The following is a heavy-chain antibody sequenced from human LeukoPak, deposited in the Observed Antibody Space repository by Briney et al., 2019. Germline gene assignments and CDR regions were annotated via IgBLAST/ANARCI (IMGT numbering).Heavy chain of an antibody. CDR3: ARGGGTYDSSGYYYVSFDY. D-gene: IGHD3-22*01. CDR2: INHSGST. CDR1: GGSFSGYN. Sequence: PSETLSLTGAVHGGSFSGYNWSWIRQPPGQGLEWFGEINHSGSTYYNPSLKRRITISVDTSKNELSLKMSYVAAADTAVYYWARGGGTYDSSGYYYVSFDYWGQGTLVTVSS. J-gene: IGHJ4*02. V-gene: IGHV4-34*01.